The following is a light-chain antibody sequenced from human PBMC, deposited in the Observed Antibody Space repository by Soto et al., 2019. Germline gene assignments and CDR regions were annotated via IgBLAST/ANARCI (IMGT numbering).Light chain of an antibody. Sequence: QTVVTQPPSASASLGASVKLTCTLSSGHNSYAIAWHQQQPEKGPRYLMKLNSDGSHSKGDGIPDRFSGSSSGAERYLTISSLQSEDEADYYCQTWSTDIRVFGGGTK. V-gene: IGLV4-69*01. CDR3: QTWSTDIRV. CDR1: SGHNSYA. CDR2: LNSDGSH. J-gene: IGLJ3*02.